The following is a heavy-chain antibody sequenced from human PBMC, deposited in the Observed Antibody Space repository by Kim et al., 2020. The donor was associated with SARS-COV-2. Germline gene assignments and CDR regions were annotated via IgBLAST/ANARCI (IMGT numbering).Heavy chain of an antibody. J-gene: IGHJ3*02. Sequence: GGSLRLSCAASGFTFSSYAMHWVRQAPGKGLEWVAVISYDGSNKYYADSVKGRFTISRDNSKNTLYLQMNSLRAEDTAVYYCARDGDDVSYSDFFDIWGQGTMVTVSS. D-gene: IGHD1-26*01. CDR2: ISYDGSNK. CDR1: GFTFSSYA. V-gene: IGHV3-30-3*01. CDR3: ARDGDDVSYSDFFDI.